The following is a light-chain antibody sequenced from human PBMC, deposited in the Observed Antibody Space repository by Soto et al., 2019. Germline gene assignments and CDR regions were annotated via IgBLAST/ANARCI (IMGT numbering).Light chain of an antibody. J-gene: IGKJ1*01. CDR1: QSVSSN. V-gene: IGKV3-15*01. CDR2: GAS. CDR3: QQYNNWPWT. Sequence: EIVMTQSPATLSVSPGERATLSCRASQSVSSNLAWYQQKPGQAPRLLIYGASTRATGIPARFSGSGSGTEFTLTISSLQSADFAVYYCQQYNNWPWTFGQGNKVEIQ.